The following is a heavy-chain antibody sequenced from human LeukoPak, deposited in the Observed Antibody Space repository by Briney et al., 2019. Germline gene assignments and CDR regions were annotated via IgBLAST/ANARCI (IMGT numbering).Heavy chain of an antibody. D-gene: IGHD3-22*01. CDR2: INHSGST. Sequence: SETLSLTCAVYGGSFSGYYWSWIRQPPGKGLEWIGEINHSGSTNYNPSHKSRVTISVDTSKNQFSLKLSSVTAADTAVYYCARRKPAPSSGYYYVPNDAFDIWGQGTMVTVSS. CDR3: ARRKPAPSSGYYYVPNDAFDI. V-gene: IGHV4-34*01. J-gene: IGHJ3*02. CDR1: GGSFSGYY.